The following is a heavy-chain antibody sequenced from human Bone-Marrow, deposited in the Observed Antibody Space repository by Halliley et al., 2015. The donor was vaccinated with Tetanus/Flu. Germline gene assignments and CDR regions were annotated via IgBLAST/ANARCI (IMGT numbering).Heavy chain of an antibody. CDR3: STKAYSYYGMDV. Sequence: TLSLTCTVSGASISRYYWTWIRQPPGKGLEWFGYIYYSGGTNYNRSLKSRVTISVAKSKNQFSVNLRSVTAGDTAVYYCSTKAYSYYGMDVWGQGTTVFVS. CDR2: IYYSGGT. V-gene: IGHV4-59*01. J-gene: IGHJ6*02. CDR1: GASISRYY.